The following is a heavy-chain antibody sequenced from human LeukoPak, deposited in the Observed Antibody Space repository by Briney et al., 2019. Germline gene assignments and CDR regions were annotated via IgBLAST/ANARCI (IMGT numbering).Heavy chain of an antibody. CDR1: GFTFSSYG. D-gene: IGHD3-16*01. J-gene: IGHJ4*02. Sequence: GGSLRLSCAASGFTFSSYGMSWVRQAPGKGLEWASAISGSGGSTYYADSVKGRFTISRDNSKNTLYLQMNSLRAADTAGYYCAKVRSPYTTSPIDYWGQGTLVTVSS. CDR2: ISGSGGST. CDR3: AKVRSPYTTSPIDY. V-gene: IGHV3-23*01.